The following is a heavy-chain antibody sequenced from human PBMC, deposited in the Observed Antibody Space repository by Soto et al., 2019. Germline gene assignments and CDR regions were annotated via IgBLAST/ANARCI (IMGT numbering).Heavy chain of an antibody. D-gene: IGHD3-22*01. CDR1: GFTFTSSA. J-gene: IGHJ4*02. CDR3: AASQYYYDSSGATSFDY. CDR2: IVVGSGNT. Sequence: SVKVSCKASGFTFTSSAGQWVRQARGQRLEWIGWIVVGSGNTNYAQKFQERVTITRDMSTSTAYMELSSLRSEDTAVYYCAASQYYYDSSGATSFDYWGQGTLVTVSS. V-gene: IGHV1-58*01.